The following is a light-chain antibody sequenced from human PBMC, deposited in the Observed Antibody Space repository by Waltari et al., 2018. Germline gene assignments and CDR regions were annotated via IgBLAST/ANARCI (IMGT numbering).Light chain of an antibody. J-gene: IGLJ2*01. CDR1: NLGSKY. CDR3: QVWDSSSDHWV. V-gene: IGLV3-21*01. CDR2: YDS. Sequence: SYELTQPPSVSVSPGQTARIPCVGDNLGSKYLRWYQQKPAQAPVLVIYYDSDRPSGIPERFSGSKSGNTATLTISGVEAGDEADYYCQVWDSSSDHWVFGGGTRLTVL.